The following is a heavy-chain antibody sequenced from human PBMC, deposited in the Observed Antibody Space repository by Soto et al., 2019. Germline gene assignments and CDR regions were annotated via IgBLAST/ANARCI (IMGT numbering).Heavy chain of an antibody. D-gene: IGHD3-22*01. CDR1: GGSISSSSYY. CDR2: IYYSGST. CDR3: SYFYYFSCYLYAEPKKQSHDMGV. V-gene: IGHV4-39*01. J-gene: IGHJ6*02. Sequence: SETLSLTCTVSGGSISSSSYYWGWIRQPPGKGLEWIGSIYYSGSTYYNPSLKSRVTISVDTSKNQFSLKLSSVTAADTAVYYCSYFYYFSCYLYAEPKKQSHDMGVWGQGTTVTVSS.